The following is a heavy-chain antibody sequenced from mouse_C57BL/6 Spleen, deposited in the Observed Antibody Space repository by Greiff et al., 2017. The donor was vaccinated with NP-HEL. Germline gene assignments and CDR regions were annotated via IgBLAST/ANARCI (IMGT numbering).Heavy chain of an antibody. J-gene: IGHJ3*01. CDR1: GYTFTDYN. Sequence: EVQLQQSGPELVKPGASVKIPCKASGYTFTDYNMDWVKQSHGKSLEWIGDINPNNGGTIYNQKFKGKATLTVDKSSSTAYMELRSLTSEDTAVYYCARHGYDEGDRFAYWGQGTLVTVSA. V-gene: IGHV1-18*01. D-gene: IGHD2-2*01. CDR2: INPNNGGT. CDR3: ARHGYDEGDRFAY.